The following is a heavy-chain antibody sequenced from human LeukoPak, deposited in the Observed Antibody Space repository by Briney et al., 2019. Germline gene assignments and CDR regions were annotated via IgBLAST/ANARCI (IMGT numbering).Heavy chain of an antibody. D-gene: IGHD3-22*01. CDR3: AVVGYYDSSGLGDP. V-gene: IGHV1-2*02. CDR1: GITFTGYY. Sequence: ASVKVFCKASGITFTGYYMHWVRQAPGRGLEWMGWINPNSGGTNYAQKFQGRVTMTRDTSISTAYMELSRLRSDDTAVYYCAVVGYYDSSGLGDPWGQGTLVTVSS. CDR2: INPNSGGT. J-gene: IGHJ5*02.